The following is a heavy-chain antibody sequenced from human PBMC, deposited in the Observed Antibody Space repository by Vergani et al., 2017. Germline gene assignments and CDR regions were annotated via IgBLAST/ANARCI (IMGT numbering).Heavy chain of an antibody. V-gene: IGHV1-18*01. J-gene: IGHJ3*01. Sequence: QVQLVQSGTEMKKSGASVSVSCKGSSHTFQTYGISWVRQAPGKGLEWMAWIRPYTGHTIYAQKFQDRVTMTADTSTNTAYMELRSLRSDDTAVYFCARVAHSNTEVTPTAFDVWGQGTMVTVSS. D-gene: IGHD2-15*01. CDR3: ARVAHSNTEVTPTAFDV. CDR2: IRPYTGHT. CDR1: SHTFQTYG.